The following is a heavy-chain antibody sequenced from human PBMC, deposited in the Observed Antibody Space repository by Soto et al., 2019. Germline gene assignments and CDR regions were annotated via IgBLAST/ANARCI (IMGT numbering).Heavy chain of an antibody. V-gene: IGHV1-8*01. CDR3: ARGVGNIAARFAFEI. CDR2: MNPNSGNT. J-gene: IGHJ3*02. Sequence: GASVKVSCKASGYTFTSYDINWVRQATGQGLEWMGWMNPNSGNTGYAQKFQGRVTMTRNTSISTAYMELSSLRSEDTAVYYCARGVGNIAARFAFEIWGQGTMVTVSS. CDR1: GYTFTSYD. D-gene: IGHD6-6*01.